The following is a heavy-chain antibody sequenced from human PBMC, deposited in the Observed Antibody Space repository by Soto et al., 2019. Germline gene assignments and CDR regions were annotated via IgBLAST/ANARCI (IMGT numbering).Heavy chain of an antibody. V-gene: IGHV1-18*01. J-gene: IGHJ5*02. CDR2: ISAYNGNT. Sequence: GASVKVSCKASGYTFTSYGISWVRQAPGQGLEWMGWISAYNGNTNYAQKLQGRVTMTTDTSTSTAYMELRSLRSDDTAVYYCARFTMVRGVIMTPNWFDPWGQGTLVTVYS. CDR1: GYTFTSYG. D-gene: IGHD3-10*01. CDR3: ARFTMVRGVIMTPNWFDP.